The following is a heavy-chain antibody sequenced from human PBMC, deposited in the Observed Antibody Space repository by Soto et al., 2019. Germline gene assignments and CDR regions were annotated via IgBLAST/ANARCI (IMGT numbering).Heavy chain of an antibody. CDR1: GYTFTSYG. CDR2: ISPLKGRT. V-gene: IGHV1-18*04. CDR3: AMDYGDRPEYFKY. J-gene: IGHJ1*01. Sequence: QVPLVQSGPDLKRPGASMKVSCKASGYTFTSYGISWVRQAPGQGLEWMAWISPLKGRTQYSQKAQGRVTLSTDTSSNTAYMEMTTLRVDDTAVYYCAMDYGDRPEYFKYWGQGTLVTVS. D-gene: IGHD4-17*01.